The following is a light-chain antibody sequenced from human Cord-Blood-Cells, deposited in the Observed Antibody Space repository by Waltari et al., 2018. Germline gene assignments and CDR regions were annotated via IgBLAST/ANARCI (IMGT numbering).Light chain of an antibody. CDR2: DVS. CDR1: SSDVGGYNY. J-gene: IGLJ3*02. CDR3: SSYTSSSTRV. Sequence: VSGSPGQSITISCTGTSSDVGGYNYVSWYQQHPGKAPKLMIYDVSNRPSGVSNRFSGSKSGNTASLTISGLQAEDEADYYCSSYTSSSTRVFGGGTKLTVL. V-gene: IGLV2-14*04.